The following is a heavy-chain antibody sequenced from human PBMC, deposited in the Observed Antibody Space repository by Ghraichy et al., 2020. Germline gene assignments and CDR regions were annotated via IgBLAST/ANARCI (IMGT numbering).Heavy chain of an antibody. Sequence: SQTLSLTCTVSGDSISTYYWSWIRQPPGKGLEWIGYIYFNGSTNYNPSLKSRVTISVDTSKNQFSLKLSSVTAADTAVYYCARAVAGTRDVLEIWGQGTMVTVSS. CDR3: ARAVAGTRDVLEI. D-gene: IGHD6-19*01. CDR2: IYFNGST. J-gene: IGHJ3*02. V-gene: IGHV4-59*08. CDR1: GDSISTYY.